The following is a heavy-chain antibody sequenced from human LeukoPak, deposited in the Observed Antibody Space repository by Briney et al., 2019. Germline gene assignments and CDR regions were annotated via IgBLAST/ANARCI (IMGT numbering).Heavy chain of an antibody. D-gene: IGHD3-16*01. J-gene: IGHJ5*02. CDR1: GFTFSNYA. V-gene: IGHV3-72*01. CDR3: ARDLGS. CDR2: SRNKVNSYTT. Sequence: GGSLRLSCAASGFTFSNYAMNWVRQAPGKGLEWVGRSRNKVNSYTTEYAASVKGRFTISRDDSKNSLYLQMNSLKIEDTAVYYCARDLGSWGQGTLVTVSS.